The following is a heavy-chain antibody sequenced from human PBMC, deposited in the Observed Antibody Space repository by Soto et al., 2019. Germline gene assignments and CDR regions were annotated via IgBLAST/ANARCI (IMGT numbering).Heavy chain of an antibody. CDR2: INGYNGKT. CDR3: MTARGDYGDERNSLAFDL. CDR1: GYTFISYG. V-gene: IGHV1-18*01. J-gene: IGHJ3*01. D-gene: IGHD4-17*01. Sequence: QLVQSGAEVKKPGASVKVSCKASGYTFISYGISWVRQAPGQGLEWMGWINGYNGKTNYTQRLQGRITVTTDTSTSTAYLEFKSLRADDTALYFCMTARGDYGDERNSLAFDLWGQGTMVTVSS.